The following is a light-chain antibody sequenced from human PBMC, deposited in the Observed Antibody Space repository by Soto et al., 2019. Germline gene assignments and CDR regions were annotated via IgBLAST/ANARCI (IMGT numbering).Light chain of an antibody. Sequence: QSVLTQPPSVSGAPGQRVAISCTGSSSNIGAEYDVHWYQQLPGTAPKRLIYGDNNRPSGVPDRFSGSKSGTSASLAIIGPQPEDEADYYCQSYDSSLTTFVFGTGTKVTVL. CDR2: GDN. CDR1: SSNIGAEYD. J-gene: IGLJ1*01. V-gene: IGLV1-40*01. CDR3: QSYDSSLTTFV.